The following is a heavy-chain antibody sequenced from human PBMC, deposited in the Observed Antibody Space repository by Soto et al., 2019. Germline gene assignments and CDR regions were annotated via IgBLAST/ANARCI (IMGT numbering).Heavy chain of an antibody. J-gene: IGHJ4*02. V-gene: IGHV3-30-3*01. Sequence: GGSLRLSCAASGFTFSPYSMHWVRQTPGKGLEWVAVISYDGSDKNYADSVRGRFTISRDNSKNTLFLQMNSLRAEDTALYYCARGGGFCGADCYKGGIDYWGQGALVTVS. CDR1: GFTFSPYS. CDR2: ISYDGSDK. D-gene: IGHD2-21*02. CDR3: ARGGGFCGADCYKGGIDY.